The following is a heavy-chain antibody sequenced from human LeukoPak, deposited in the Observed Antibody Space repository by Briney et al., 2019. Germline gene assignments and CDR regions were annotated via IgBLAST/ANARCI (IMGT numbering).Heavy chain of an antibody. CDR1: GYTFTGYY. CDR2: ISAYNGNT. J-gene: IGHJ5*02. D-gene: IGHD3-10*01. CDR3: ARVPFDEVDGSGSSPSNWFDP. Sequence: ASVRVSCKASGYTFTGYYMHWVRQAPGQGLEWMGWISAYNGNTNYAQKLQGRVTMTTDTSTSTAYMELRSLRSDDTAVYYCARVPFDEVDGSGSSPSNWFDPWGQGTLVTVSS. V-gene: IGHV1-18*04.